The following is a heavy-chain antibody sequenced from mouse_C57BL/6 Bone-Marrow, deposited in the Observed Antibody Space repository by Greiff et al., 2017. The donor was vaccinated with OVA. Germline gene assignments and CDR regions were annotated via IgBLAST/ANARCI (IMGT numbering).Heavy chain of an antibody. CDR2: INSDGSST. Sequence: EVKLVESEGGLVQPGSSMKLSCTASGFTFSDYYMAWVRQVPEKGLEWVANINSDGSSTYYLDSLKSRFIISRDNAKNILYLQMSSLKSEDTATYYCARDLWYFDVWGTGTTVTVSS. CDR3: ARDLWYFDV. CDR1: GFTFSDYY. V-gene: IGHV5-16*01. J-gene: IGHJ1*03.